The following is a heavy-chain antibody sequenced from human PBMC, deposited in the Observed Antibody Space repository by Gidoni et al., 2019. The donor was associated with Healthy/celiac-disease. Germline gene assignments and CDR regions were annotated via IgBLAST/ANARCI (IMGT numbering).Heavy chain of an antibody. CDR1: GGSISSYY. D-gene: IGHD2-21*02. Sequence: QVQLQESGPGLVKPSETLSLTCTVSGGSISSYYWSWIRQPPGQVLEWIGYIYYIGSTNYNPSLKSRVTISVDTSKNQFSLKLSFVTAADTAVYDCASGYCGVDCRGGFDYWGQGTLVTVAS. CDR2: IYYIGST. J-gene: IGHJ4*02. CDR3: ASGYCGVDCRGGFDY. V-gene: IGHV4-59*08.